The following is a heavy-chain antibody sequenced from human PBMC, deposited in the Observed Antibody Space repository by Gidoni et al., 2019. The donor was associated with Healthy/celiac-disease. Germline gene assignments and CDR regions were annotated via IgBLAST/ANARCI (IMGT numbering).Heavy chain of an antibody. V-gene: IGHV1-46*01. CDR3: ATLQLVKEPFDY. D-gene: IGHD1-1*01. J-gene: IGHJ4*02. Sequence: QVQLVQSGAEVKKPGASVKVSCKASGYTFTSYYMHWVRQAPGQGLEWMGIINPSGGSTSYAQKFQGRVTMTRDTSTSTVYMELSSLRSEDTAVYYCATLQLVKEPFDYWGQGTLVTVSS. CDR2: INPSGGST. CDR1: GYTFTSYY.